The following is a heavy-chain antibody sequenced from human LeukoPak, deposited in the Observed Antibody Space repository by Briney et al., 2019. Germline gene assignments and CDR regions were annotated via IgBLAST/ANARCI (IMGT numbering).Heavy chain of an antibody. CDR2: IKQDGREK. V-gene: IGHV3-7*01. CDR1: GFTFSSYW. CDR3: ANYLDTAMVFDY. J-gene: IGHJ4*02. D-gene: IGHD5-18*01. Sequence: GGSLRLSCAASGFTFSSYWMSWVRQAPGKGLEWVANIKQDGREKYYLDSVKGRFTISRDNAKNSLYLQMNSLRAEDTAVYYCANYLDTAMVFDYWGQGTQVTVSS.